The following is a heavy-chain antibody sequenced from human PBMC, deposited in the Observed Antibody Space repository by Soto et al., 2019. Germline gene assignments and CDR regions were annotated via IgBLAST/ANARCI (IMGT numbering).Heavy chain of an antibody. CDR2: ISAYNGNT. CDR3: ARDAMITFGGVIAYFDY. J-gene: IGHJ4*02. V-gene: IGHV1-18*01. CDR1: GYTFTSYG. D-gene: IGHD3-16*02. Sequence: ASVKVSCKASGYTFTSYGISWVRQAPGQGLEWMGWISAYNGNTNYAQKLQGRVTMTTDTSTSTAYMELRSLRSDDTAVYYCARDAMITFGGVIAYFDYWGQGTLVTVPQ.